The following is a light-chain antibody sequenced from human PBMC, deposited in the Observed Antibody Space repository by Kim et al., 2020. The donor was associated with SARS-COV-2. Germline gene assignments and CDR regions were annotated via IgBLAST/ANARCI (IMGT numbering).Light chain of an antibody. CDR1: SSDVGGYNY. CDR2: DVS. V-gene: IGLV2-14*03. CDR3: SSFTGSSTLL. Sequence: GHSLTISYTGTSSDVGGYNYVSWYQQHPGKAPKLMIYDVSNRPSGVSNRFSGSKSGNTASLTISGLQAEDEADYYCSSFTGSSTLLFGGGTQLTVL. J-gene: IGLJ2*01.